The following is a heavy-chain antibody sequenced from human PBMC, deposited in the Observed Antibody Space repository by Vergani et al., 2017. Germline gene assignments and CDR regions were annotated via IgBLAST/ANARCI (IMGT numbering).Heavy chain of an antibody. CDR3: ARDLPSKHRPADY. CDR1: GYTFTGYY. D-gene: IGHD4-11*01. CDR2: INPNSGGT. Sequence: QVQLVQSGAEVKKPGASVKVSCKASGYTFTGYYMHWVRQAPGQGPERMGWINPNSGGTNYAQKFQGRVTMTRDTSISTAYMELSRLRSDDTAVYYCARDLPSKHRPADYWGQGTLVTVSS. J-gene: IGHJ4*02. V-gene: IGHV1-2*02.